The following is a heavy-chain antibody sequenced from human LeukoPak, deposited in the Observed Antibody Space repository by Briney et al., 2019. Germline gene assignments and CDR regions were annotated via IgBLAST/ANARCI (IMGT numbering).Heavy chain of an antibody. J-gene: IGHJ6*02. Sequence: GGSLRLSCAASGFTFSSYWMSWVRQAPGKGLEWVANIKQDGSEKYYVDSVKGRFTISRDNAKNSLYLQMNSLRAEDTAVYYCARDLAYSSSRNYYYYYGMDVWGQGTTVTVSS. CDR2: IKQDGSEK. V-gene: IGHV3-7*03. CDR3: ARDLAYSSSRNYYYYYGMDV. CDR1: GFTFSSYW. D-gene: IGHD6-13*01.